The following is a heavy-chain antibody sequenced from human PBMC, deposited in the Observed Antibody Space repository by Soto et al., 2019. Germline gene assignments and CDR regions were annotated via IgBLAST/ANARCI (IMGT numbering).Heavy chain of an antibody. D-gene: IGHD2-21*02. V-gene: IGHV3-11*04. Sequence: GGSLRLSCAACGFTFGDYYMSWIRQAPGKGLEWVSYISSSGSSTYYVDSVRGRFTISRDNAKNSLYLQMNSLRAEDTAVYYRAKNLPLGGDTHFDAFNIWAKGKMVTFS. J-gene: IGHJ3*02. CDR3: AKNLPLGGDTHFDAFNI. CDR2: ISSSGSST. CDR1: GFTFGDYY.